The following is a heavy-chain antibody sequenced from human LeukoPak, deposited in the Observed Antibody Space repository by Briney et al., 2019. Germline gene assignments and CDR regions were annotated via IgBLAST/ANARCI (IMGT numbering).Heavy chain of an antibody. CDR3: AKDMYTYRYDYVWGSYRPGNY. J-gene: IGHJ4*02. V-gene: IGHV3-23*01. CDR2: ISGSGGTT. Sequence: GGSLTLSCAASGFTFSSYAMSWVRQAPGKGLEWVSAISGSGGTTYYADSVKGRFTISRDNSQNTLYLQMNSLRAEDTAVYYCAKDMYTYRYDYVWGSYRPGNYWGQGTLVTVSS. D-gene: IGHD3-16*02. CDR1: GFTFSSYA.